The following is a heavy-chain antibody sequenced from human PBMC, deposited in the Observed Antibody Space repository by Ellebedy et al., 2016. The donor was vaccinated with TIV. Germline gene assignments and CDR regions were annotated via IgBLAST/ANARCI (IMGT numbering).Heavy chain of an antibody. Sequence: AASVKVSCKVSGYTLTELSMHWVRQAPGKGLEWMGGFDPEDGETIYAQKFQGRVTMTEDTSTDTAYMELSSLRSEDTAVYYCATGPRQQLVYGMDVWGQGTTVTVSS. CDR1: GYTLTELS. V-gene: IGHV1-24*01. J-gene: IGHJ6*02. CDR3: ATGPRQQLVYGMDV. CDR2: FDPEDGET. D-gene: IGHD6-13*01.